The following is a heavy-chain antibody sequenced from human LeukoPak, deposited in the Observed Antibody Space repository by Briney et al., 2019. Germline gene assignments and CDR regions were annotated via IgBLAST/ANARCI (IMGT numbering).Heavy chain of an antibody. V-gene: IGHV1-2*02. CDR3: AKDSGYYDILTGYSPD. J-gene: IGHJ4*02. D-gene: IGHD3-9*01. Sequence: GASVKVSCKASGYTFTGYYMHWVRQAPGQGLEWMGWINPNSGGTNCAQKFQGRVTMTRDTSISTAYMELSRLRSDDTAVYYCAKDSGYYDILTGYSPDWGQGTLVTVSS. CDR2: INPNSGGT. CDR1: GYTFTGYY.